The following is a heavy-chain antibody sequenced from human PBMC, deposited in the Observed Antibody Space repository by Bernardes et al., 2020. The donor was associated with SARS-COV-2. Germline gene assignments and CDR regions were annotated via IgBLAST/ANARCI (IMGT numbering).Heavy chain of an antibody. D-gene: IGHD3-3*01. CDR1: GFTFSSYS. CDR2: ISSSSSYI. J-gene: IGHJ6*02. CDR3: ARDQKQYYDFWSGSNFYYYYGMDV. Sequence: GGSLRLSCAASGFTFSSYSMNWVRQAPGKGLEWVSSISSSSSYIYYADSVKGRFTISRDNAKNSLYLQMNSLRAEDTAVYYCARDQKQYYDFWSGSNFYYYYGMDVWGQGTTVTVSS. V-gene: IGHV3-21*01.